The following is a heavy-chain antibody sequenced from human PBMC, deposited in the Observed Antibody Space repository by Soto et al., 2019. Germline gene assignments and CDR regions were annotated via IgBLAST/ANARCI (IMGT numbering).Heavy chain of an antibody. J-gene: IGHJ4*02. Sequence: ASETLSLTCNVSGGSISSYYWNWIRQSPGKGLEWIGYIYSSGITNYNPSLKSRVTISLDTTRNQLSLKLSSVTTADTAVYYCAGGVTSNLRGRRHDYWGQGTLVTVSS. CDR3: AGGVTSNLRGRRHDY. CDR2: IYSSGIT. CDR1: GGSISSYY. D-gene: IGHD2-21*02. V-gene: IGHV4-59*01.